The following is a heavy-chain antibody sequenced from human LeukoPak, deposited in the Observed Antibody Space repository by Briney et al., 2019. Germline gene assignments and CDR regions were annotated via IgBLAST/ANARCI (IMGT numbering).Heavy chain of an antibody. CDR1: GITFSSYG. CDR3: AKNGDRGAYCTGGTCYPYFYYYMDV. CDR2: ISSTGGTT. D-gene: IGHD2-15*01. Sequence: TGGSLRLSCAASGITFSSYGMSWVRQAPGKGLEWVSSISSTGGTTYYADSVKGRFTISRDNSKSTLYLQMNSLRAEDTGIYYCAKNGDRGAYCTGGTCYPYFYYYMDVWGKGTTVTI. J-gene: IGHJ6*03. V-gene: IGHV3-23*01.